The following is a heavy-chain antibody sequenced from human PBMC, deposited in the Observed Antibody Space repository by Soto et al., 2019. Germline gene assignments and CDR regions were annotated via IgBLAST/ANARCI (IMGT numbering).Heavy chain of an antibody. J-gene: IGHJ6*03. Sequence: GGSLRLSCAASGFTFSSYWMHWVRQAPGKGLGWVSRINSDGRSTSYADSGKGRFTISRDNAKNTLYLQMNSLRAEDTAVYYCARDPGYEGYYYYYMDVWGKGTTVTVSS. CDR3: ARDPGYEGYYYYYMDV. D-gene: IGHD5-12*01. CDR2: INSDGRST. CDR1: GFTFSSYW. V-gene: IGHV3-74*01.